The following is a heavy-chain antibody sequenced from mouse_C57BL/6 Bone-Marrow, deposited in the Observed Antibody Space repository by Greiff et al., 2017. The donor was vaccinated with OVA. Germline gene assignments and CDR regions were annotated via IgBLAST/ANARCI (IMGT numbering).Heavy chain of an antibody. J-gene: IGHJ3*01. Sequence: VQLQQSGTELVKPGASVKLSCKASGYTFTSYWMHWVKQRPGQGLEWIGNINPSNGGTNYNEKFKSKATLTVDKSSSTAYMQLSSLTSEDSAVYYCARSGWEGTALLAYWGQGTLVTVSA. D-gene: IGHD6-1*01. CDR1: GYTFTSYW. V-gene: IGHV1-53*01. CDR3: ARSGWEGTALLAY. CDR2: INPSNGGT.